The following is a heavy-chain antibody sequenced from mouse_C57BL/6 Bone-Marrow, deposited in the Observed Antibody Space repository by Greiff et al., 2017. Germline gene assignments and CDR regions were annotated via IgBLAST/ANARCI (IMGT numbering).Heavy chain of an antibody. Sequence: EVHLVESGGDLVKPGGSLKLSCAASGFTFSSYGMSWVRQTPDKRLEWVATISSGGSYTYYPDSVTGRFTISRDNAKNTLYLQMSSLKSEDTAMYYCARGYYNYFDYWGQGTTLTVSS. V-gene: IGHV5-6*01. CDR2: ISSGGSYT. CDR1: GFTFSSYG. CDR3: ARGYYNYFDY. J-gene: IGHJ2*01. D-gene: IGHD2-3*01.